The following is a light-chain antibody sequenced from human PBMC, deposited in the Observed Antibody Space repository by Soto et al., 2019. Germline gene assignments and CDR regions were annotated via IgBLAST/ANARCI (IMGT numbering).Light chain of an antibody. CDR1: SSDVGGYNY. J-gene: IGLJ1*01. CDR2: HVS. V-gene: IGLV2-14*01. CDR3: SSYTSSSTYV. Sequence: QSVLTQPASVSGSPGQSIAISCTGTSSDVGGYNYVSWYQQHPGKAPKLVVYHVSNRPLGVSSRYSGSKSGNTASLTISRPQAEDEADYYCSSYTSSSTYVFGTRTKLTVL.